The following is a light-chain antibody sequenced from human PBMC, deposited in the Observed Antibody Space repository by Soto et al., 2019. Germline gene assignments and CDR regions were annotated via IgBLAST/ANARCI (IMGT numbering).Light chain of an antibody. CDR3: QQYNIWWT. CDR2: GAS. CDR1: QSVSNY. Sequence: EIVMTQSPATLSVSPGERATLSCRASQSVSNYLAWYQQKPGQAPRLLIYGASTRATGIPARFSGGGSGTEFTLTISSLQSEDFAVYYCQQYNIWWTFGQGTKVDIK. J-gene: IGKJ1*01. V-gene: IGKV3-15*01.